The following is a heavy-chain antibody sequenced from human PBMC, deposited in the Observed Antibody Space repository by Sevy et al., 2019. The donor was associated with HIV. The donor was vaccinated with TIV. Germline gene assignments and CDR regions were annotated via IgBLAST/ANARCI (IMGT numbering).Heavy chain of an antibody. CDR3: ARDDIVVVPAAILYYYYGMDV. Sequence: GGCLRLSCTASGFTFSDYYMSWIRQAPGKGLEWVSYISSSGSTIYYADSVKGRFTISRDNAKNSRYLQMNSLRAEDTAVYYCARDDIVVVPAAILYYYYGMDVWGQGTTVTVSS. J-gene: IGHJ6*02. CDR2: ISSSGSTI. V-gene: IGHV3-11*01. D-gene: IGHD2-2*02. CDR1: GFTFSDYY.